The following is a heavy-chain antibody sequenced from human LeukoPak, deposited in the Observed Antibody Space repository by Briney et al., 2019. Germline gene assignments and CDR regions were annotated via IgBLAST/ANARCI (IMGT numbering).Heavy chain of an antibody. V-gene: IGHV3-66*01. CDR3: ARRLVASFDY. Sequence: GGSLRLSCAASGFTVSSNYMSWVRQAPGKGLEWVSVIYSGGSTYYAGSVKGRFTISRDNSKNTLYLQMNSLRAEDTAVYYCARRLVASFDYWGQGTLVTVSS. CDR1: GFTVSSNY. CDR2: IYSGGST. J-gene: IGHJ4*02. D-gene: IGHD5-12*01.